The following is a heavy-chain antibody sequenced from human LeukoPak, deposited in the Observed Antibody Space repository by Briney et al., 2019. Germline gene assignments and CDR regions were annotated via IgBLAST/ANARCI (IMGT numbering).Heavy chain of an antibody. CDR3: AKSPYDILTGYYPYYFDY. Sequence: GGSLRLSCAASGFTFSSYAMSWVRQAPGKGLEWVSAISGSGGSTYYADSVKGRFTISRDNSKNTLYLQMNSLRAEDTAVYYCAKSPYDILTGYYPYYFDYWGQGTLVTVSS. CDR2: ISGSGGST. V-gene: IGHV3-23*01. CDR1: GFTFSSYA. J-gene: IGHJ4*02. D-gene: IGHD3-9*01.